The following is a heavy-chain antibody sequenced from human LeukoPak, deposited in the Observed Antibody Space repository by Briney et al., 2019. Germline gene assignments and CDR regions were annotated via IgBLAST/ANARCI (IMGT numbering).Heavy chain of an antibody. V-gene: IGHV1-8*01. Sequence: ASVKVSCKASGYTFTSYDINWVRQATGQGLEWMGWMNPNSGNTGYAQKFQGRVTMTMNTSISTAYMELSSLRSEDTAVYYCARGTYYYDSSGCRAFDIWGQGTMVTVSS. CDR1: GYTFTSYD. CDR2: MNPNSGNT. J-gene: IGHJ3*02. D-gene: IGHD3-22*01. CDR3: ARGTYYYDSSGCRAFDI.